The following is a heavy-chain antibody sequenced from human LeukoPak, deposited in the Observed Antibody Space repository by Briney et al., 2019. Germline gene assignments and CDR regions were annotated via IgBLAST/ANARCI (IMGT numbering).Heavy chain of an antibody. CDR1: GGTFSSYA. CDR3: ARMYCSSTSCSRSRVVPPYFDY. J-gene: IGHJ4*02. V-gene: IGHV1-69*13. CDR2: IIPIFGTA. D-gene: IGHD2-2*01. Sequence: SVKVSCTASGGTFSSYAISWVRQATGQGLEWMGGIIPIFGTANYAQKFQGRVTITADESTSTAYVELSSLRSEDTAVYYCARMYCSSTSCSRSRVVPPYFDYWGQGTLVTVSS.